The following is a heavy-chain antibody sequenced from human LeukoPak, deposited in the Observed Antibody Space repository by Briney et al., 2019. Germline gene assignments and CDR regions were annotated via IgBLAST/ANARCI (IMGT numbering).Heavy chain of an antibody. CDR3: ARGAVHGEYFDY. V-gene: IGHV3-30*04. CDR2: ISYDGSNK. Sequence: GRSLRLSCAASGFTFSSYAMHWVRQAPGKGLEWVAVISYDGSNKYYADSVKGRFTISRDNSKNTLYLQMNSLRAEDTAVYYCARGAVHGEYFDYWAREPWSPSPQ. CDR1: GFTFSSYA. J-gene: IGHJ4*02. D-gene: IGHD3-10*01.